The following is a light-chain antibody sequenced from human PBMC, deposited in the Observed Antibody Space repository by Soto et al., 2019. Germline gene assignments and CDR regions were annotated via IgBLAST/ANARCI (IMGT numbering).Light chain of an antibody. Sequence: ETVLTQSPATLSLSPGERATLSCWASQSVSSHLARYQQKPGQAPRLLIYDTSNRATGVPARFSGSGSGTDFTLTISSLEPEDFAVYYCQQRNNWPPLYTFGQGTKVDIK. CDR1: QSVSSH. CDR2: DTS. CDR3: QQRNNWPPLYT. J-gene: IGKJ2*01. V-gene: IGKV3-11*01.